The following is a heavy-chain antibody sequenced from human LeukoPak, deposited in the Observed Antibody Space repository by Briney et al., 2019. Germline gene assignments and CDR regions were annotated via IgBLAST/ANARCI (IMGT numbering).Heavy chain of an antibody. D-gene: IGHD3-10*01. CDR2: ISSSGSTI. CDR1: GFTFSDYY. V-gene: IGHV3-11*01. CDR3: AREPLWFGEPYAFDV. Sequence: PGGSLRLSCAASGFTFSDYYMSWIRQAPGKGLEWVSYISSSGSTIYYADSVKGRFTISRDNAKNSLYLQMNSLRAEDTALYYCAREPLWFGEPYAFDVWGQGTMVIVSS. J-gene: IGHJ3*01.